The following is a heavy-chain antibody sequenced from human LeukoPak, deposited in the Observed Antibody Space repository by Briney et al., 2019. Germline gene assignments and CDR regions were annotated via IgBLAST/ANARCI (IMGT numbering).Heavy chain of an antibody. Sequence: GGSLRLSCAASGFTFSGYWMAWVRQAPGRGLEWVAHIKQDGREKNCVDPVKGRFTISRDNAKNSVYLQMNSLRAEDTAVYYCARDDYLGYWGPGSLFTVSS. CDR3: ARDDYLGY. J-gene: IGHJ4*01. D-gene: IGHD3-16*01. V-gene: IGHV3-7*05. CDR2: IKQDGREK. CDR1: GFTFSGYW.